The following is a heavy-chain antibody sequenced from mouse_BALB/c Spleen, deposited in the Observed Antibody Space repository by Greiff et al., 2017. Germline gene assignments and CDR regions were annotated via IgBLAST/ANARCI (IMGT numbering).Heavy chain of an antibody. CDR3: ARDGMDY. V-gene: IGHV1-7*01. CDR1: GYTFTSYW. Sequence: QVQLKESGAELAKPGASVKMSCKASGYTFTSYWMHWVKQRPGQGLEWIGYINPSTGYTEYNQKFKDKATLTADKSSSTAYMQLSSLTSEDSAVYYCARDGMDYWGQGTSVTVSS. CDR2: INPSTGYT. J-gene: IGHJ4*01.